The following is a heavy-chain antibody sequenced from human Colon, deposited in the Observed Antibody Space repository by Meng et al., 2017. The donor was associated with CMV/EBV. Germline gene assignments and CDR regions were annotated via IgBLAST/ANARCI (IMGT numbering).Heavy chain of an antibody. V-gene: IGHV3-23*01. J-gene: IGHJ3*02. CDR3: ASGKPIITGGPWRDTFNM. CDR1: GFTFNTFW. D-gene: IGHD1-20*01. Sequence: GGSLRLSCAASGFTFNTFWMTWVRLAPGKGLEWVGGISAGGESTYYVDSVKGRFTISRDNSKNALDLDMTSLRAEDTALYYCASGKPIITGGPWRDTFNMWGQGTMVTVSS. CDR2: ISAGGEST.